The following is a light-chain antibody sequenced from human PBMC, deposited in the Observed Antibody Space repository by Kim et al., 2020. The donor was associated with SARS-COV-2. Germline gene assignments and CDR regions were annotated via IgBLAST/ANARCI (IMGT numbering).Light chain of an antibody. CDR3: SSYTSSSTV. CDR1: SSDVGCSDY. J-gene: IGLJ7*01. Sequence: PGQSITISCTGTSSDVGCSDYVSWYQQHPGKAPKLMIYDVSKRPSGVSNRFSGSKSGNTASLTISGLQAEDEADYYCSSYTSSSTVFGGGTQLTVL. V-gene: IGLV2-14*04. CDR2: DVS.